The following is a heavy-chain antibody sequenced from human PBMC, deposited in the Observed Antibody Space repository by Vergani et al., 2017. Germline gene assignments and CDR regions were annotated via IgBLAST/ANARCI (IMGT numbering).Heavy chain of an antibody. V-gene: IGHV1-2*02. CDR1: GYTFTGYY. J-gene: IGHJ6*03. Sequence: QVQLVQSGAEVKKPGASVKVSCKASGYTFTGYYMHWVRQAPGQGPEWMGWINPNSGGTNYAQKFQGRVTMTRDTSISTAYMELSRLRSDDTAVYYCARDATPGDYYYYYMDVWGKGTTVTVSS. CDR3: ARDATPGDYYYYYMDV. CDR2: INPNSGGT. D-gene: IGHD3-10*01.